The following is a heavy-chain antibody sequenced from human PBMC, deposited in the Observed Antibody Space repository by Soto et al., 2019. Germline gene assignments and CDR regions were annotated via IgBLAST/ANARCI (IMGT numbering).Heavy chain of an antibody. CDR1: GDSVSSNSAA. V-gene: IGHV6-1*01. J-gene: IGHJ4*02. Sequence: QSQTLSLTCAISGDSVSSNSAAWNWIRQSPSRGLEWLGRTYYRSKWYNDYAVSVKSRITINPDTSKNQFSLQLNSVTPEDTAVYYCARWGIYYGSGNSPNYFDYWGQGTLVTVSS. CDR2: TYYRSKWYN. CDR3: ARWGIYYGSGNSPNYFDY. D-gene: IGHD3-10*01.